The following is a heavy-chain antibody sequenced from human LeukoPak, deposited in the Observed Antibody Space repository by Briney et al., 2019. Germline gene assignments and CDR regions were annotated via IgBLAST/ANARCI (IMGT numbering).Heavy chain of an antibody. CDR1: GFTFSSHW. D-gene: IGHD2-2*01. CDR3: ARERIDCSSTSCYGGGSDY. Sequence: PGGSLRPSCAASGFTFSSHWMYWVSQAPGKGLVWVSRINTDGSSTSYADSVKGRFTISRDNAKNTLHLQMNSLRAEDTAVYCCARERIDCSSTSCYGGGSDYWGQGTLVTVSS. J-gene: IGHJ4*02. CDR2: INTDGSST. V-gene: IGHV3-74*01.